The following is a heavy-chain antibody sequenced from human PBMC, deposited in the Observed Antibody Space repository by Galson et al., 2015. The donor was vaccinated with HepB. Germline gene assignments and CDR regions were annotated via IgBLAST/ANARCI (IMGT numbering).Heavy chain of an antibody. V-gene: IGHV4-4*07. CDR1: GGSISGYY. Sequence: LTCTVSGGSISGYYWSWIRQPAGKGLEWIGRFYNSENTNYNPSLKSRVTMSVDTSKNQFSLKLSSVTAADTAVYYCARCYSSGWFDYWGHGTLITVSS. CDR2: FYNSENT. CDR3: ARCYSSGWFDY. D-gene: IGHD6-19*01. J-gene: IGHJ4*01.